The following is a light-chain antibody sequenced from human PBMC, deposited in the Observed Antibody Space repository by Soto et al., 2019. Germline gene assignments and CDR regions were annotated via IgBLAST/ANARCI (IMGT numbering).Light chain of an antibody. J-gene: IGKJ1*01. Sequence: EIVLTQSPGTLSLPPGERATLSCRASQSISNNLAWYQQKPGQAPRLVIYGASTRATGIPARFSGSGSGTEFTLTISSLQSEDFAVYYCQQYNNWPRTFGQGTKVDIK. CDR3: QQYNNWPRT. CDR2: GAS. V-gene: IGKV3-15*01. CDR1: QSISNN.